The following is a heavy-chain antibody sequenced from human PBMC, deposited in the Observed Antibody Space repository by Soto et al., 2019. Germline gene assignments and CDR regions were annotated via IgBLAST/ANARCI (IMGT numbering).Heavy chain of an antibody. CDR3: ATVVEPSAIDSHWFDP. CDR1: GYTFTSYG. Sequence: ASVKVSCKASGYTFTSYGISWVRQAPGQGLEWMGWISAYNGNTNYAQKLQGRVTMTTDTSTSTAYMELRSLRSDDTAVYYCATVVEPSAIDSHWFDPWSQGTLVTVSA. CDR2: ISAYNGNT. D-gene: IGHD2-2*01. V-gene: IGHV1-18*01. J-gene: IGHJ5*02.